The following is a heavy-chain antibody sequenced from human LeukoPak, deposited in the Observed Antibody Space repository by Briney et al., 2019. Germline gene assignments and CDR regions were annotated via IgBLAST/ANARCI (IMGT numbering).Heavy chain of an antibody. J-gene: IGHJ4*02. CDR2: ISSSSSTI. Sequence: GGSLRLSCAASGFTFSSYSMNWVRQAPGKGLEWVSYISSSSSTIYYADSVKGRFTISRDNAKNSLYLQMNSLRAEDTAVYYCARESGGPYYYGSKFDYWGQGTLVTVSS. CDR1: GFTFSSYS. D-gene: IGHD3-10*01. V-gene: IGHV3-48*04. CDR3: ARESGGPYYYGSKFDY.